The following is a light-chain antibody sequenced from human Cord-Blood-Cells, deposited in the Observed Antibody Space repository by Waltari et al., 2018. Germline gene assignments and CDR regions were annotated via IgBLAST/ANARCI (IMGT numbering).Light chain of an antibody. CDR2: WAS. Sequence: DLVMSQSQDSLAVSLGERATINCKSSQSVLYSSNNKNYLAWYQQKPGQPPKLLIYWASTRESGVPDRFSGSGSGTDFTLTISSLQAEDVAVYYCQQYYSTPPLTFGGGTKVEIK. J-gene: IGKJ4*01. V-gene: IGKV4-1*01. CDR1: QSVLYSSNNKNY. CDR3: QQYYSTPPLT.